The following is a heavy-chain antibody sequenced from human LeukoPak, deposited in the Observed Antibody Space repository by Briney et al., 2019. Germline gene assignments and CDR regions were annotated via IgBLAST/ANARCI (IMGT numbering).Heavy chain of an antibody. Sequence: PSETPSLTCTVSGGSISSYYWSWIRQPPGKGLEWIGYIYYSGSTNYNPSLKSRVTISVDTSKNHFSLKLSSVTAADTAVYYCARGINWFDPWGQGTLVTVSS. CDR3: ARGINWFDP. CDR1: GGSISSYY. V-gene: IGHV4-59*01. J-gene: IGHJ5*02. D-gene: IGHD1-14*01. CDR2: IYYSGST.